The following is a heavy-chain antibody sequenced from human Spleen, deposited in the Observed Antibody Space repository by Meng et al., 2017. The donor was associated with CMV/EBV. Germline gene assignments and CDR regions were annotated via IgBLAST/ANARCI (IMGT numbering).Heavy chain of an antibody. CDR3: ARELELQRGGWFDP. V-gene: IGHV4-39*07. J-gene: IGHJ5*02. D-gene: IGHD1-7*01. CDR1: GGSISSSSYY. Sequence: QLQLLESGPGLVKPSETLSLTCTVSGGSISSSSYYWGWIRQPPGKGLEWIGSIYYSGSTYYNPSLKSRVTISVDTSKNQFSLKLSSVTAADTAVYYCARELELQRGGWFDPWGQGTLVTVSS. CDR2: IYYSGST.